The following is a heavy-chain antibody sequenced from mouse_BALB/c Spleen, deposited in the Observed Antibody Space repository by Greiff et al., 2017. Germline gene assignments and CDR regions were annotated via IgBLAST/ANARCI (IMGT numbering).Heavy chain of an antibody. CDR1: GFTFSSFG. V-gene: IGHV5-17*02. J-gene: IGHJ2*01. CDR3: ARWEGGNYSYYFDY. D-gene: IGHD2-1*01. CDR2: ISSGSSTI. Sequence: EVQLVESGGGLVQPGGSRKLSCAASGFTFSSFGMHWVRQAPEKGLEWVAYISSGSSTIYYADTVKGRFTISRDNPKNTLFLQMTSLRSEDTAMYYCARWEGGNYSYYFDYWGQGTTLTVSS.